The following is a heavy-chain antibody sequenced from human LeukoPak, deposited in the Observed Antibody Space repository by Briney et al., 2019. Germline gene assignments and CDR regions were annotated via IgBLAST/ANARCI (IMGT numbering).Heavy chain of an antibody. CDR2: ISYDGSNK. J-gene: IGHJ6*02. CDR3: ARDWRYCSGGSCSLAGGMDA. D-gene: IGHD2-15*01. CDR1: GFTFSSYA. V-gene: IGHV3-30*04. Sequence: GRSLRLSCAASGFTFSSYAMHWVRQAPGKGLEWVAVISYDGSNKYYADSVKGQFTISRDNSKNTLYLQMNSLRAEDTAVYYCARDWRYCSGGSCSLAGGMDAWGQGTTVTVSS.